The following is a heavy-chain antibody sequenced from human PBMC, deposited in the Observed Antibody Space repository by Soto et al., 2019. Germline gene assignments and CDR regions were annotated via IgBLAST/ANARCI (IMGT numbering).Heavy chain of an antibody. V-gene: IGHV4-31*03. CDR2: IYYSGGT. D-gene: IGHD5-18*01. CDR3: ARTLRGYSYGRWFDP. J-gene: IGHJ5*02. Sequence: SETLSLTCTVSSGSISSGGYCWSWIRHHPGKGLECIGYIYYSGGTYYNPSLKSRLTISVDTSKNQFSLKLTSVTAADTAVYYCARTLRGYSYGRWFDPWGQGTLVTVSS. CDR1: SGSISSGGYC.